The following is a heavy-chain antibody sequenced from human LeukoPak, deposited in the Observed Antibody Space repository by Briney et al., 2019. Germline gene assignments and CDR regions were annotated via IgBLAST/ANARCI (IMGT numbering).Heavy chain of an antibody. CDR1: GGTFSSYA. CDR2: IIPIFGTA. CDR3: ARETRSSWGDAFDI. J-gene: IGHJ3*02. V-gene: IGHV1-69*01. D-gene: IGHD6-13*01. Sequence: GASVKLSCKASGGTFSSYAISWVRQAPGQGLEWMGGIIPIFGTANYAQKFEGRVTVTADESTSTAYMELSSLRSEDTAVYYCARETRSSWGDAFDIWGQGTMVTVSS.